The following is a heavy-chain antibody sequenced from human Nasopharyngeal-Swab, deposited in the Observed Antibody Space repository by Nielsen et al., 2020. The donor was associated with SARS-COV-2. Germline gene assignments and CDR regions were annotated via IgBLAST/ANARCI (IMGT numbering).Heavy chain of an antibody. CDR2: ISWNSGRI. CDR1: GFTFDDYA. D-gene: IGHD6-6*01. CDR3: AKEKIAARPYFDL. V-gene: IGHV3-9*01. Sequence: GGSLRLSCAASGFTFDDYAMHWVRQAPGKGLEWVSGISWNSGRIGYADSVKGRFTISRDNAKNPLYLQMNSLRAEDTALYYCAKEKIAARPYFDLWGRGTLVTVSS. J-gene: IGHJ2*01.